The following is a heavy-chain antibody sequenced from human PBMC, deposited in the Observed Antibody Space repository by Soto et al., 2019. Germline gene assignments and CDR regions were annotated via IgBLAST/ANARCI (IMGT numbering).Heavy chain of an antibody. Sequence: QLQLQESGPGLVKPSETLSLTCTVSGGSISSTNYYCVWIRQSPGEGLEWIGGISYSGSTYYNPSLKSRVTISVATSKNQFSLRLSSVTAADTALYYCARQTTGITVAGYVSFDRRGQGTLVTVSS. J-gene: IGHJ4*02. CDR2: ISYSGST. CDR3: ARQTTGITVAGYVSFDR. CDR1: GGSISSTNYY. V-gene: IGHV4-39*01. D-gene: IGHD6-19*01.